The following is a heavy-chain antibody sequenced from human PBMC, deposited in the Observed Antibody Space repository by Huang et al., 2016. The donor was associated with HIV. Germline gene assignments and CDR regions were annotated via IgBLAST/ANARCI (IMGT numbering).Heavy chain of an antibody. CDR3: ARERMMSWLDDHDAFDI. Sequence: QVQLQQWGAGLLKPSETLSLTCAVYGGSFSGYYWSWIRQSPGKGLEGIGEIKHIGSTNDNPALKSRLTISVDTSKNQFSLKLSSVTAADTAVYYCARERMMSWLDDHDAFDIWGQGTMVTVSS. J-gene: IGHJ3*02. CDR1: GGSFSGYY. V-gene: IGHV4-34*01. CDR2: IKHIGST. D-gene: IGHD1-1*01.